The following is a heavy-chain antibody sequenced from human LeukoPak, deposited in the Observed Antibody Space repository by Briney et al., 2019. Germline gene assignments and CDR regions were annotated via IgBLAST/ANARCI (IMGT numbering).Heavy chain of an antibody. CDR2: IIPILGIA. CDR3: ARSRTRSIYSSGWYRGEAVDY. J-gene: IGHJ4*02. Sequence: GASVKVSCKASGGTFSSYAISWVRQAPGQGLEWMGRIIPILGIANYAQKFQGRVTITADKSTSTAYMELSSLRSEDTAVYYCARSRTRSIYSSGWYRGEAVDYWGQGTLVTVSS. CDR1: GGTFSSYA. D-gene: IGHD6-19*01. V-gene: IGHV1-69*04.